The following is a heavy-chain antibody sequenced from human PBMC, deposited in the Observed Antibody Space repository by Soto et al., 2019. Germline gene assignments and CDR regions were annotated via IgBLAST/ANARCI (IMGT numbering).Heavy chain of an antibody. CDR2: VNWNGSGT. J-gene: IGHJ6*02. CDR3: ARDWGHEQWLYYGMYV. CDR1: GFTFYDYG. V-gene: IGHV3-20*04. Sequence: PGGSLRLSCAASGFTFYDYGMSWFRQAPGKGLEWVSGVNWNGSGTAYADSVKGRFTMSRDNAKKSLFLQMNSLRAADTALYYCARDWGHEQWLYYGMYVWGQGTTVTVS. D-gene: IGHD6-19*01.